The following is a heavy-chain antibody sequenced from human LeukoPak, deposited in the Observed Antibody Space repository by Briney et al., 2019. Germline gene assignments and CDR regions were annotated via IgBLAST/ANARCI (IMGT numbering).Heavy chain of an antibody. J-gene: IGHJ5*02. V-gene: IGHV4-34*01. CDR3: ASSTIFGVVANWFDP. D-gene: IGHD3-3*01. CDR2: INHSGST. CDR1: GGSFSGYY. Sequence: PSETLSLTCAVYGGSFSGYYWSWIRQPPGKGLEWIGEINHSGSTNYNPSLKSRVTISVDTSKNQFSLKLSSVTAADAAVYYCASSTIFGVVANWFDPWGQGTLVTVSS.